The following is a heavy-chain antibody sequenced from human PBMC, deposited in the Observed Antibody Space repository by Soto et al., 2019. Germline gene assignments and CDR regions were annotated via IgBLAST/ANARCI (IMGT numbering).Heavy chain of an antibody. CDR2: IYYSGST. D-gene: IGHD2-2*01. Sequence: QVQLQESGPGLVKPSQTLSLTRTVSGGSISSGGYYWSWIRQHPGKGLEWIGYIYYSGSTYYNPSLKSRVTISVDTSKNQFSLKLSSVTAADTAVYYCARGTLVPAAMITFDPWGQGTLVTVSS. CDR1: GGSISSGGYY. V-gene: IGHV4-31*03. J-gene: IGHJ5*02. CDR3: ARGTLVPAAMITFDP.